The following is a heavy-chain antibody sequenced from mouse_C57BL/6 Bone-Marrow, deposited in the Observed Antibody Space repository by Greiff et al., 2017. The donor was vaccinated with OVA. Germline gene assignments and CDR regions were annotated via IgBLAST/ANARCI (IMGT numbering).Heavy chain of an antibody. CDR1: GYTFTSYW. D-gene: IGHD2-2*01. Sequence: VQLQQPGAELVKPGASVKLSCKASGYTFTSYWMHWVKQRPGQGLEWIGMIHPNSGSTNYNEKFKSKATLTVDKSASTAYMQLRSLTSEDSAVYDCARRLRQDYWGQGTTLTVSS. CDR3: ARRLRQDY. V-gene: IGHV1-64*01. CDR2: IHPNSGST. J-gene: IGHJ2*01.